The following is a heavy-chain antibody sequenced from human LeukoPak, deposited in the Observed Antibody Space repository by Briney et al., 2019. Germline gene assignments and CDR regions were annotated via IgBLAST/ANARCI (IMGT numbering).Heavy chain of an antibody. Sequence: GASVKVSCKASGGTFSSYAISWVRQAPGQGLEWMGGIIPIFGTANYAQKFQGRVTITADESTSTAYMELSSLRSEDTAVYYCARDSYCSSTSCYTIGAFDIWGQGTMVTVSS. J-gene: IGHJ3*02. D-gene: IGHD2-2*02. CDR3: ARDSYCSSTSCYTIGAFDI. CDR1: GGTFSSYA. CDR2: IIPIFGTA. V-gene: IGHV1-69*13.